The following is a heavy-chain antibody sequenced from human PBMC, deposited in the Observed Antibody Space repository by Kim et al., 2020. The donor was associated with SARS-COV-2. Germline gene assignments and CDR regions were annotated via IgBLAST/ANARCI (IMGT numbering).Heavy chain of an antibody. D-gene: IGHD2-21*02. V-gene: IGHV4-38-2*02. J-gene: IGHJ2*01. CDR1: GYSISSGYY. Sequence: SETLSLTCTASGYSISSGYYWGWIRQPPGKGLEWIGSIYHSGSTYYNPSLKSRVTISVDTSKNQFSLKLSSVTAADTAVYYCARDGYCGGDCYPINWYFDLWGRGTLGTVSS. CDR2: IYHSGST. CDR3: ARDGYCGGDCYPINWYFDL.